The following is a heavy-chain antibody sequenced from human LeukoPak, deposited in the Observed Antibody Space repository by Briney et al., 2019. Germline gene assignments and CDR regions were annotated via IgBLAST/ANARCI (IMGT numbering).Heavy chain of an antibody. CDR3: ARGPIPDY. CDR2: INSDSGHI. Sequence: GGSLRLSCAASRFTFSSYSMNWVRQAPGKGLEWVSSINSDSGHIYYADSVKGRFTISRDNAKNSLYLQMNSLRAEDTAVYYCARGPIPDYWGQGTLVTVSS. CDR1: RFTFSSYS. D-gene: IGHD2-2*02. V-gene: IGHV3-21*01. J-gene: IGHJ4*02.